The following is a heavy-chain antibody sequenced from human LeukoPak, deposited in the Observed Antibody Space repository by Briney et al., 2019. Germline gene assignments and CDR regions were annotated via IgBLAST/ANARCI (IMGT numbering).Heavy chain of an antibody. CDR1: GFTFSSYG. CDR3: AKDHYSSSFFDY. V-gene: IGHV3-30*02. CDR2: IRYDGSNK. Sequence: GGSLRLSCAASGFTFSSYGMHWVRQAPGKGLEWVAFIRYDGSNKYYADSVKGRFTISRDNSKNTLYLQMNSLRAEDTAVYYCAKDHYSSSFFDYWGQGTLVNVSS. J-gene: IGHJ4*02. D-gene: IGHD6-13*01.